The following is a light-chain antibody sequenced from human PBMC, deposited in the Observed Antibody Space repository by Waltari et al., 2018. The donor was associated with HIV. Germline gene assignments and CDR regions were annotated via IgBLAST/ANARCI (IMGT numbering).Light chain of an antibody. V-gene: IGLV2-14*01. CDR3: TSFTRNDTLM. Sequence: QSALTQPASVSASPGQSITISCSGSSSDFGVYNFVSWYQQHPGGVPKVIIYEVFSPPSGVSKRCSGSKSGNPASLTISGLQTEDEADYYCTSFTRNDTLMFGGGTRVTVL. CDR1: SSDFGVYNF. CDR2: EVF. J-gene: IGLJ3*02.